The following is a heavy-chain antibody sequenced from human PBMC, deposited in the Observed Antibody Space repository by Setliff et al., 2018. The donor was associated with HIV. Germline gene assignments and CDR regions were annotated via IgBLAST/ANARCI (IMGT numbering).Heavy chain of an antibody. V-gene: IGHV1-3*01. J-gene: IGHJ6*03. CDR2: INAGNGNT. D-gene: IGHD2-2*01. CDR3: ARAAGVPAVHTPFRYYYYMDV. Sequence: ASVKVSCKASGYTFTSYAMHWVRQAPGQRLEWMGWINAGNGNTKYSQKFQGRVTITRDTSASTAYMELSSLRSEDTAVYYCARAAGVPAVHTPFRYYYYMDVWGKGTSVTVSS. CDR1: GYTFTSYA.